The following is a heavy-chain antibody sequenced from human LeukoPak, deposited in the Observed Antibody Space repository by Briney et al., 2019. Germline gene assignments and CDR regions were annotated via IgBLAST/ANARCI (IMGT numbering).Heavy chain of an antibody. D-gene: IGHD4-11*01. CDR2: IWSDGTNR. Sequence: GGSLRLSCAASGFIFSHYGMHWVRQAPGKGLEWVAVIWSDGTNRYYADSVKGRFSINRDDSQKRVFLQMNSLRAEDTAVYYCARDAQRGFDYSNSLQYWGQGALVTVSS. V-gene: IGHV3-33*01. CDR1: GFIFSHYG. CDR3: ARDAQRGFDYSNSLQY. J-gene: IGHJ4*02.